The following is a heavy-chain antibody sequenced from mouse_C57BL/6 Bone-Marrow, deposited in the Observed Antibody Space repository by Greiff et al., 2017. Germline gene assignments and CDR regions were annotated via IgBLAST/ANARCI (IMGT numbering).Heavy chain of an antibody. V-gene: IGHV1-64*01. CDR1: GYTFTSYW. J-gene: IGHJ3*01. CDR2: IHPNSGST. Sequence: QVQLQQPGAELVKPGASVKLSCKASGYTFTSYWMHWVKQRPGQGLEWIGMIHPNSGSTNYNEKFKSKATLTVDKSSSPAYMQLSSLTSEDSAVYYCASDYGSSYDWFAYWGQGTLVTVSA. CDR3: ASDYGSSYDWFAY. D-gene: IGHD1-1*01.